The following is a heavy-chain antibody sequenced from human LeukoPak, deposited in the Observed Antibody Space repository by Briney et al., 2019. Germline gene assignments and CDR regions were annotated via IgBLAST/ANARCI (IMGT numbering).Heavy chain of an antibody. CDR3: ARDLYSSSSGASYFDY. CDR2: IYSGGST. J-gene: IGHJ4*02. D-gene: IGHD6-6*01. CDR1: GFTVSSNY. V-gene: IGHV3-66*01. Sequence: PGGSLRLSCAASGFTVSSNYMSWVRQAPGKGLEWVSVIYSGGSTYYADSVKGRFTISRDNSKNTLYLQMNSLRAEDTAVYYCARDLYSSSSGASYFDYWGQGTLVTVSS.